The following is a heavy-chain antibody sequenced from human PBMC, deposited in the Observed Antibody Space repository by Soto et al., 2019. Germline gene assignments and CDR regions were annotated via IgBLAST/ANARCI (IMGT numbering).Heavy chain of an antibody. CDR2: ISSGGGTI. CDR1: VFTFSDYY. Sequence: PWGSLRVSCATSVFTFSDYYMNWIRQAPGKGLDWVSYISSGGGTIHYADSVNGRFTISMDNAKTSLYLQMNSLRAEDTAVYYCARTPITSGSYHYDSWGQGTMVTVSS. V-gene: IGHV3-11*01. CDR3: ARTPITSGSYHYDS. D-gene: IGHD3-10*01. J-gene: IGHJ4*02.